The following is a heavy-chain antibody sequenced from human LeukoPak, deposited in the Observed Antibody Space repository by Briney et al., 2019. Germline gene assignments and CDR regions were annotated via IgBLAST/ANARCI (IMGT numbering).Heavy chain of an antibody. J-gene: IGHJ5*02. V-gene: IGHV4-39*01. CDR3: ARSSGVVIHNWFDP. CDR2: TYYSGST. CDR1: GGSIRGSSYY. D-gene: IGHD3-3*01. Sequence: PSETLSLTCTVSGGSIRGSSYYWVWIRQPPGKGLEWIGTTYYSGSTYYNPSLKSRVTISADTSKNQLSLKVRSVTAADTAVYYCARSSGVVIHNWFDPWGQGTLVTVSS.